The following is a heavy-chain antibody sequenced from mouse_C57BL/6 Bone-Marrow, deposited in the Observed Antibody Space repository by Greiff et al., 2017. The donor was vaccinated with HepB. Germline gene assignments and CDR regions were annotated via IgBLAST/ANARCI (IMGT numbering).Heavy chain of an antibody. V-gene: IGHV5-9-1*02. CDR1: GFTFSSYA. Sequence: DVMLVESGEGLVKPGGSLKLSCAASGFTFSSYAMSWVRQTPEKRLEWVAYISSGGDYIYYADTVKGRFTISRDNARNTLYLQMSSLKSEDTAMYYCTSPGSSFAYWGQGTLVTVSA. J-gene: IGHJ3*01. CDR2: ISSGGDYI. CDR3: TSPGSSFAY. D-gene: IGHD1-1*01.